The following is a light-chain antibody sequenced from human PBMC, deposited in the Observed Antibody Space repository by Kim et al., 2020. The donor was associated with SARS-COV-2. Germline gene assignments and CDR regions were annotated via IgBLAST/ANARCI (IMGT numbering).Light chain of an antibody. Sequence: EIVLTQSPGTLSLSPGERATLSCRASQSVSSSYLAWCQQKPGQAPRLLIYGASSRATGIPDRFSGSGSGTDFTLTISRLEPEDSAVYYCQQYSSSPWTIGQGTKVEIK. CDR2: GAS. V-gene: IGKV3-20*01. CDR1: QSVSSSY. CDR3: QQYSSSPWT. J-gene: IGKJ1*01.